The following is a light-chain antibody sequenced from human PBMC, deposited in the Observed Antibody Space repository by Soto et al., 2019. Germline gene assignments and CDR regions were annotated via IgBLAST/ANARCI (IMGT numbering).Light chain of an antibody. Sequence: DIQMTQSPATLSASVGDRVTITCRASESIRNNLNWYQQKPGKAPKLLIYAASTLQSGVPSRFSGGGSGTEFTLTIGSLQPEDLATYHCQQSHSTPWTFGQGTKVDIK. V-gene: IGKV1-39*01. CDR1: ESIRNN. CDR3: QQSHSTPWT. J-gene: IGKJ1*01. CDR2: AAS.